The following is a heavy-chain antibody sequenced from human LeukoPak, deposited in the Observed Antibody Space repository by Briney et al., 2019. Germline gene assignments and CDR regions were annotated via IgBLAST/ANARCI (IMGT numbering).Heavy chain of an antibody. CDR2: ISGGGDTT. CDR1: AFTFSSYG. Sequence: GGSLRLSCAASAFTFSSYGMSWVRQAPGRGLEWVSAISGGGDTTYYADSVWGRFTISRDNSRNTLYLQMNSLRAEDTAVYYCAKIARYYDSSGYPDLDPFDIWGQGTRVTVSS. D-gene: IGHD3-22*01. J-gene: IGHJ3*02. CDR3: AKIARYYDSSGYPDLDPFDI. V-gene: IGHV3-23*01.